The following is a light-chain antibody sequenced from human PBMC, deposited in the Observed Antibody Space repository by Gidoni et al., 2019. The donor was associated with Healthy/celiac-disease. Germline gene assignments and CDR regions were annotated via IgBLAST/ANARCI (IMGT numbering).Light chain of an antibody. Sequence: DIQMTQSPSSLSASVGDRVTITCRASQSISSYLNWYQQKPGKAPKLLIYAASSLQSGVQSRFSGSGYGTDFTLTISSLQPEDFATYYCQQSYSTLFTFGPGTKVDIK. CDR2: AAS. CDR1: QSISSY. CDR3: QQSYSTLFT. V-gene: IGKV1-39*01. J-gene: IGKJ3*01.